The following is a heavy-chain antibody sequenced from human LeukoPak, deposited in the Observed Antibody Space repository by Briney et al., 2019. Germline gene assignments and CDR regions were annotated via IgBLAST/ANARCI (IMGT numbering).Heavy chain of an antibody. D-gene: IGHD2/OR15-2a*01. V-gene: IGHV3-33*01. CDR2: IWYDGSNK. Sequence: GGSLRLSCAASGFTFSSYGMHWVRQAPGKGLEWVALIWYDGSNKYYTDSVKGRLTISRDNSKNTLYLQMNSLRTEDTAIYYCAREGPRGNSQFDYWGQGTLVTVSS. CDR3: AREGPRGNSQFDY. CDR1: GFTFSSYG. J-gene: IGHJ4*02.